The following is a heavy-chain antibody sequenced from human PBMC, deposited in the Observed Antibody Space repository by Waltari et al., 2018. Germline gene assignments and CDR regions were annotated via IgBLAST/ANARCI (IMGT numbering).Heavy chain of an antibody. J-gene: IGHJ4*02. V-gene: IGHV3-33*01. D-gene: IGHD4-17*01. CDR3: ARDVGDYGDGLGY. CDR2: IWYDGSNK. CDR1: GFTFSSYG. Sequence: QVQLLESGGGVVQPGRSLRLSCAASGFTFSSYGMHWVRQAPGKGLEWVAVIWYDGSNKYYADSVKGRFTISRDNSKNTLYLQMNSLRAEDTAVYYCARDVGDYGDGLGYWGQGTLVTVSS.